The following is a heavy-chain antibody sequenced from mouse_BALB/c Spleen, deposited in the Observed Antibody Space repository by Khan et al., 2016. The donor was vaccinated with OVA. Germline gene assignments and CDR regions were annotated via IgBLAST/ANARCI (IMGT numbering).Heavy chain of an antibody. CDR2: INPSTGYT. V-gene: IGHV1-7*01. CDR3: ARDYGSSYYFDH. CDR1: GYTFTSYW. J-gene: IGHJ2*01. D-gene: IGHD1-1*01. Sequence: QIQLVQSGAELAKPGASVKMSCKASGYTFTSYWMHWVKQRPGQGLEWIGYINPSTGYTEYNQKFKDKATLTADKSSSTAYMQLSSLTSEDSAVYYWARDYGSSYYFDHWGQGTTLTVSS.